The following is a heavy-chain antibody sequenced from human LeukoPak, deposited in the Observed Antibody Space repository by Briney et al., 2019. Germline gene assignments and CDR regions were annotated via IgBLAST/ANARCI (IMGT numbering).Heavy chain of an antibody. CDR3: TRDNSSGSYYYYYYMDV. D-gene: IGHD3-3*01. J-gene: IGHJ6*03. CDR2: ISSKAYGGTT. CDR1: GFTFGDYA. Sequence: PGGSLRLSCTASGFTFGDYAMSWVRQAPGKGLEWVGFISSKAYGGTTEYAASVKGRFTISRDDSKSIAYLQMNSLKTEDTAVYYCTRDNSSGSYYYYYYMDVWGKGTTVTVSS. V-gene: IGHV3-49*04.